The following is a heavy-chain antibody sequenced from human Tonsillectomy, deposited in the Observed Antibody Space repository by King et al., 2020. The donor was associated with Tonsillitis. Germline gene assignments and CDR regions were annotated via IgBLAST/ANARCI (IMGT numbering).Heavy chain of an antibody. J-gene: IGHJ5*02. CDR2: IYHNANTSTPST. V-gene: IGHV4-31*11. Sequence: VQLQESGPGLVKPSQALSLTCVVSGVSVIIDDYYGTWIRQHPGKGLEWIAYIYHNANTSTPSTFYNPPLKSRLTMSIDTSRNHFSMPLNSVTAAYTAVYFCARYGGGVFDPWGQGTLVAVPS. CDR1: GVSVIIDDYY. CDR3: ARYGGGVFDP. D-gene: IGHD4-23*01.